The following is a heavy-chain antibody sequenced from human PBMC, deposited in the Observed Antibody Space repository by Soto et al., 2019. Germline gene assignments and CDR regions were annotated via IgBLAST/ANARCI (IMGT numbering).Heavy chain of an antibody. Sequence: QVQLVESGGGVVQPGRSLSLSCAASGFTFSSDGMHWVRQARGKGLEWVAVIWYDGSNKYYADSVKGRFTISRDNSKNTLYPQMNSLRADDTAVYYCARDMFSEVAGIVDYWGQGTMVTVSS. CDR2: IWYDGSNK. CDR3: ARDMFSEVAGIVDY. D-gene: IGHD6-19*01. CDR1: GFTFSSDG. J-gene: IGHJ4*02. V-gene: IGHV3-33*01.